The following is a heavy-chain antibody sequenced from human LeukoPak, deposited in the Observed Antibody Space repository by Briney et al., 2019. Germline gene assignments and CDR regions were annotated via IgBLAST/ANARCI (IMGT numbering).Heavy chain of an antibody. J-gene: IGHJ4*02. Sequence: GASVRVSCKASGYTFTSYGISWVRQAPGQGLEWMGRIIPILGIANYAQKFQGRVTITADKSTSTAYMELSSLRSEDTAVCYCAKDSGVGAPNDYWGQGTLVTVSS. V-gene: IGHV1-69*04. CDR3: AKDSGVGAPNDY. CDR2: IIPILGIA. CDR1: GYTFTSYG. D-gene: IGHD1-26*01.